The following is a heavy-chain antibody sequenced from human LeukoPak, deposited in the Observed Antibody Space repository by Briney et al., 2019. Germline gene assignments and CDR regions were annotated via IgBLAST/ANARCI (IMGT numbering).Heavy chain of an antibody. D-gene: IGHD6-13*01. CDR2: NFYSGSP. Sequence: KASETLSLTCTVSGGSISSSSYYWSWIRQPPGKGLEWIGHNFYSGSPNHNPSLESRVTISLDTSKNQFSLKLTSVTAADTAVYYCARVTKGQQLFNYYYYMDVWGTGTTVTVSS. CDR1: GGSISSSSYY. J-gene: IGHJ6*03. V-gene: IGHV4-61*01. CDR3: ARVTKGQQLFNYYYYMDV.